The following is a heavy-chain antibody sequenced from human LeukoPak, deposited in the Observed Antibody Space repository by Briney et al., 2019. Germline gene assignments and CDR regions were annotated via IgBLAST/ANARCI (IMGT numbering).Heavy chain of an antibody. CDR2: INPNGGSI. CDR1: GYTFTSYY. CDR3: ARDPVPAARHDWFDP. V-gene: IGHV1-46*03. D-gene: IGHD2-2*01. J-gene: IGHJ5*02. Sequence: GASVKVSCKASGYTFTSYYMHWVRQAPGQGLEWMGIINPNGGSISYAQKFQGRVTMTRDTSTSTVYMELSSLRSEDTAVYYCARDPVPAARHDWFDPWGQGTLVTVSP.